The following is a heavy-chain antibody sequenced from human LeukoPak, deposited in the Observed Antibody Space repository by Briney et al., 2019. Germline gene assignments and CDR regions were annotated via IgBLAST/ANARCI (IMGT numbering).Heavy chain of an antibody. J-gene: IGHJ4*02. CDR3: ARRPSIFGVVVTYYFDY. Sequence: SETLSLTCTVSGGSVRTSSYYWGWIRQPPGKGLEWIGSIYYSGSTYYNPSLKSRVTISVDTSKNQFSLKLNSVTAADTAVYYCARRPSIFGVVVTYYFDYWGQGTLVTVSS. CDR2: IYYSGST. V-gene: IGHV4-39*01. D-gene: IGHD3-3*01. CDR1: GGSVRTSSYY.